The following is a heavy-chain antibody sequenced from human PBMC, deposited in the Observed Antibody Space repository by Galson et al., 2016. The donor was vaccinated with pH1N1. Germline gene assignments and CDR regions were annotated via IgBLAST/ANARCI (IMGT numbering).Heavy chain of an antibody. CDR3: ARDALDYFGSSGFYFDY. V-gene: IGHV3-7*01. J-gene: IGHJ4*02. CDR1: EFTINDYW. Sequence: SLRLSCAVSEFTINDYWMTWVRQAPGKGLEWVASISQDGGEKYYVDSVKGRFIISRDNAENSLFLQMNSLREEDTAVYSCARDALDYFGSSGFYFDYWGQETLVTVSA. CDR2: ISQDGGEK. D-gene: IGHD3-22*01.